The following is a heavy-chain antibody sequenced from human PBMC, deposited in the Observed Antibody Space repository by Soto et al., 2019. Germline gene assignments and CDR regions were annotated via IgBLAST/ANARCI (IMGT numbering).Heavy chain of an antibody. CDR3: ARDLVVVVPAAMGYYYYYGMDV. CDR1: GGTFSSYA. D-gene: IGHD2-2*01. V-gene: IGHV1-69*01. J-gene: IGHJ6*02. Sequence: QVQLVQSGAVVKKPGSSVKVSCKASGGTFSSYAISWVRQAPGQGLEWMGGIIPIFGTANYAQKFQGRVTITADESTSTAYMELSSLRSEDTAVYYCARDLVVVVPAAMGYYYYYGMDVWGQGTTVTVSS. CDR2: IIPIFGTA.